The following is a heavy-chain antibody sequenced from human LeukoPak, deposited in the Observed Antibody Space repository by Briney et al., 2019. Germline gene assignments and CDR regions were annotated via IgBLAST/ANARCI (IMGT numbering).Heavy chain of an antibody. D-gene: IGHD3-10*01. V-gene: IGHV4-59*12. CDR3: ARAPLGVLLPDAFDI. Sequence: SETLSLTCTVSGGSISSYYWSWIRQPPGKGLEWIGYIYYSGSTNYNPSLKSRVTISVDTSKNQFSLKLSSVTAADTAVHYCARAPLGVLLPDAFDIWGQGTMVTVSS. CDR1: GGSISSYY. CDR2: IYYSGST. J-gene: IGHJ3*02.